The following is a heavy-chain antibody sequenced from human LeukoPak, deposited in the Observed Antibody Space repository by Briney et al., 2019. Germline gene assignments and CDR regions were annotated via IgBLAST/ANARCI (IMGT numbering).Heavy chain of an antibody. J-gene: IGHJ4*02. Sequence: GGSLRLSCSGSGFTFSSYTMAWVRQAPRKGLEWVSSIDGDGTLKYYADSLKGRFTISRDNANNSVYLQMNSLTADDSGLYFCARDYSSGWFGNGAYWGQGTRVLVSS. CDR3: ARDYSSGWFGNGAY. D-gene: IGHD6-19*01. CDR1: GFTFSSYT. V-gene: IGHV3-21*06. CDR2: IDGDGTLK.